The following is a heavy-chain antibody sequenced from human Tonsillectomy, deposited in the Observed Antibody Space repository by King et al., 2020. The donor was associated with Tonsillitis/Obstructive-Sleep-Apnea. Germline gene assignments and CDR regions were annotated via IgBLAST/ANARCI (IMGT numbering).Heavy chain of an antibody. V-gene: IGHV4-39*07. D-gene: IGHD4-17*01. CDR3: ASTTLTIYYFDY. CDR1: GGSISNTNYF. Sequence: QLVESGTGLVKPSETLSLTCAVSGGSISNTNYFWGWIRQPPGKGLEWIGGIYYSGSTDYNPSPKSRVTMSVETSKNQFSLRLRAVTAADTAVYYCASTTLTIYYFDYWGQGTLVTVSS. CDR2: IYYSGST. J-gene: IGHJ4*02.